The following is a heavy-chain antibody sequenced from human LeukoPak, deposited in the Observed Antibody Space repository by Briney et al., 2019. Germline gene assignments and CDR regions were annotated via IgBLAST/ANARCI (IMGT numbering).Heavy chain of an antibody. J-gene: IGHJ4*02. D-gene: IGHD1-26*01. V-gene: IGHV3-15*01. CDR1: GFTFSNAW. CDR2: IKSKSDGGTT. Sequence: PGGSLRLSCAASGFTFSNAWMHWVRQAPGKGLEWVGRIKSKSDGGTTDFAAPVNGRFTLSRDDSKSTLYLQMNSLKTEDTALYYCTRGGPRGSYLDYWGQGTLVTVSS. CDR3: TRGGPRGSYLDY.